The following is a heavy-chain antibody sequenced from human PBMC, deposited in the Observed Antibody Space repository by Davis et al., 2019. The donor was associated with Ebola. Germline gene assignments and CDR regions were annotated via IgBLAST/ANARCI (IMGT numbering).Heavy chain of an antibody. D-gene: IGHD6-6*01. V-gene: IGHV3-30-3*01. CDR2: ISYDGSNK. J-gene: IGHJ4*02. CDR1: GFTFSSYA. CDR3: ARGGSSRSLGHDY. Sequence: GESLKISCAASGFTFSSYAMHWVRQAPGKGLEWVAVISYDGSNKYYADPVKGRFTISRDNAKNTLYLQMNSLRAEDTAVYYCARGGSSRSLGHDYWSQGTLVTVSS.